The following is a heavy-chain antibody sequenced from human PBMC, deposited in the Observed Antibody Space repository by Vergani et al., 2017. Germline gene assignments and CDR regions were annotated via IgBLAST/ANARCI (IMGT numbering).Heavy chain of an antibody. CDR2: IYYSGST. D-gene: IGHD3-22*01. CDR3: ARGPFNYDSSGPSTAFDI. J-gene: IGHJ3*02. V-gene: IGHV4-59*11. CDR1: GGSISSHY. Sequence: QVQLQESGPGLVKPSETLSLTCTVSGGSISSHYWSWIRQPPGKGLEWIGYIYYSGSTNYNPSLKSRVTISVDTSKNQFSLKLSSVTAADTAVYYCARGPFNYDSSGPSTAFDIWGQGTMVTVSS.